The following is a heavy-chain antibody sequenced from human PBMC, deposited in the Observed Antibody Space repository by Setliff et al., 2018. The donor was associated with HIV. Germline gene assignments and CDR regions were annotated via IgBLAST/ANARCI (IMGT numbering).Heavy chain of an antibody. Sequence: ASVKVSCKASGYTFTSYDINWVRQATGQGLEWMGWMNPNSGNTGYAQKFQGRVTMTRNTSISTAYMELSSLRSEDTAVYYCARVTHTAMVNYYYGMDVWGQGTTVTVSS. V-gene: IGHV1-8*02. J-gene: IGHJ6*02. CDR1: GYTFTSYD. CDR3: ARVTHTAMVNYYYGMDV. D-gene: IGHD5-18*01. CDR2: MNPNSGNT.